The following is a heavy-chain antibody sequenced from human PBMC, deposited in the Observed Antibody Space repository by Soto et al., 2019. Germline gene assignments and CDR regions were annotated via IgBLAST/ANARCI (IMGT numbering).Heavy chain of an antibody. J-gene: IGHJ5*02. CDR3: ARDPLVLWFGELSHPGWFDP. Sequence: GASVKVSCKASGYTFTSYGISWVRQAPGQGLEWMGWISAYNGNTNYAQKLQGRVTMTTDTSTSTAYMELRSLRSDDTAVYYCARDPLVLWFGELSHPGWFDPWGQGTLVTVSS. V-gene: IGHV1-18*01. D-gene: IGHD3-10*01. CDR1: GYTFTSYG. CDR2: ISAYNGNT.